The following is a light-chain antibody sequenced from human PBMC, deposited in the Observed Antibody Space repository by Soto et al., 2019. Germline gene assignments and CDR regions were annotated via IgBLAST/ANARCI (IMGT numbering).Light chain of an antibody. CDR1: QDVDSW. CDR3: QQGSSFPWT. J-gene: IGKJ1*01. Sequence: DIQMTQSPSSVSASVGDRVTITCRASQDVDSWLAWYQQKPGKAPKLLIYAASNLQSGVPSRFTGSGSGTDFTVTISSLQPEDFATYHCQQGSSFPWTFGQGTKVDIK. CDR2: AAS. V-gene: IGKV1-12*01.